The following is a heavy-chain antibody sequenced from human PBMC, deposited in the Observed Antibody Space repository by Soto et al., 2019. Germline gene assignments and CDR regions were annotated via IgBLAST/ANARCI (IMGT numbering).Heavy chain of an antibody. CDR1: GYTFTDYY. CDR2: INANNGFT. CDR3: ARDHRTGSYSV. Sequence: QVQLVQSGAEVKKPGASVKVSCKTSGYTFTDYYIHWVRQAPGQGLEWIGWINANNGFTDYAQKCQDRFTMTRDTSINTAYMEVNSLRSDDTALYFCARDHRTGSYSVWGQGTLGTVSS. J-gene: IGHJ4*02. V-gene: IGHV1-2*02. D-gene: IGHD1-26*01.